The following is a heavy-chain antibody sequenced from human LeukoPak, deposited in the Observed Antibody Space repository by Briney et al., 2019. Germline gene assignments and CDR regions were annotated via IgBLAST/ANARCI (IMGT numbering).Heavy chain of an antibody. D-gene: IGHD3-3*01. J-gene: IGHJ4*02. CDR1: GFTFSSYA. V-gene: IGHV3-23*01. CDR2: ISVSGGST. Sequence: GGSLRLSCAASGFTFSSYAMSWVRQAPGKGLEWVSTISVSGGSTYYADSVKGRFTISRDNSKNTLYLQMNSLRAEDTAVYYCAKVGQLEWLLFFDYWGQGTLVTVSS. CDR3: AKVGQLEWLLFFDY.